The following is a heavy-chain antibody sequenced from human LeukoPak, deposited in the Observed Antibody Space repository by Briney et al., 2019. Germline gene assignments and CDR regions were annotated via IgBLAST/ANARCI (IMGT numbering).Heavy chain of an antibody. D-gene: IGHD5-24*01. CDR2: INPNTGGT. J-gene: IGHJ4*02. CDR3: ARGGHGHTQNDY. V-gene: IGHV1-2*02. Sequence: ASAKVSCKASGYTFTDYHIHWVRQAPGQGLEWMGWINPNTGGTNYAQNFQGRVTMTRDTSITTSYMDLSSLLSDDTALYYCARGGHGHTQNDYWGQGTLVTVSS. CDR1: GYTFTDYH.